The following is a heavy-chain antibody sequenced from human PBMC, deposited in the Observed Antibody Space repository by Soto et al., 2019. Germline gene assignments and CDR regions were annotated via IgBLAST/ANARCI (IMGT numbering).Heavy chain of an antibody. CDR3: AHTHVRGVIRGGNWFDP. D-gene: IGHD3-10*01. CDR2: IIPIFGTA. J-gene: IGHJ5*02. CDR1: GGTFSSYA. V-gene: IGHV1-69*01. Sequence: QVQLVQSGAEVKKPGSSVKVSCKASGGTFSSYAISWVRQAPGQGLEWMGGIIPIFGTANYAQKFQGRVTITADESTSTAYMELSSLRSEDTAVYYCAHTHVRGVIRGGNWFDPWGQGTLVTVSS.